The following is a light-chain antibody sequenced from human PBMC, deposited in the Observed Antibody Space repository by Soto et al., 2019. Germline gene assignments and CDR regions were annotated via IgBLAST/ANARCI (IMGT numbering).Light chain of an antibody. Sequence: DLQMTQSPSSLSASVGDRVTITCRASQSISTYLNWYQQKAGLAPKLLIYAASSLQSGVPSRFSGSGSGTDFTLTISSLQPEDFATYYCQHYNSYSEAFGQGTKVELK. CDR1: QSISTY. CDR2: AAS. V-gene: IGKV1-39*01. CDR3: QHYNSYSEA. J-gene: IGKJ1*01.